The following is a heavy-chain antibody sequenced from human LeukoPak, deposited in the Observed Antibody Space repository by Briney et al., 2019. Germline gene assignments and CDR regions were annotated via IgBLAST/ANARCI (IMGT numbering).Heavy chain of an antibody. Sequence: ASVKVSCKASGYTFTSYYMHWVRQAPGQGLEWMGIINPSGGSTSYAQKFQGRVTMTRDTSTSTVYMELSSLRSEDTAVYYCARDSPTREMATIFGAPRNWFDPWGQGTLVTVSS. V-gene: IGHV1-46*01. CDR1: GYTFTSYY. D-gene: IGHD5-24*01. CDR3: ARDSPTREMATIFGAPRNWFDP. CDR2: INPSGGST. J-gene: IGHJ5*02.